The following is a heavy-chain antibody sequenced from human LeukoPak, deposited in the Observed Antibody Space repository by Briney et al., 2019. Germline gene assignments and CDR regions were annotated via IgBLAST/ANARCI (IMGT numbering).Heavy chain of an antibody. Sequence: PGGSLRLSCAASGFTFCDYAMHWVRQAPGKGLEWVSLISGAGGSTYYADHLKRRLTISRDNSKSSLYLQMHSLRTEDTAFYYCAKERAAYYDSSGSRAFDMWGQGTMVSV. D-gene: IGHD3-22*01. J-gene: IGHJ3*02. V-gene: IGHV3-43*02. CDR3: AKERAAYYDSSGSRAFDM. CDR1: GFTFCDYA. CDR2: ISGAGGST.